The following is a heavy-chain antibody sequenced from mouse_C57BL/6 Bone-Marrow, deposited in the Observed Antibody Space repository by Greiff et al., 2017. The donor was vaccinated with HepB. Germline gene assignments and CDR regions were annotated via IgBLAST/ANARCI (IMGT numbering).Heavy chain of an antibody. CDR2: ILPGSGST. V-gene: IGHV1-9*01. Sequence: VQLQQSGAELMKPGASVKLSCKATGYTFTGYWLEWVKQRPGHGLEWIGEILPGSGSTNYNEKFKGKATFTADTSSNTAYMQLSSLTTEDSAIYYCARRISTTVVAYYFDYWGQGTTLTVSS. CDR1: GYTFTGYW. D-gene: IGHD1-1*01. CDR3: ARRISTTVVAYYFDY. J-gene: IGHJ2*01.